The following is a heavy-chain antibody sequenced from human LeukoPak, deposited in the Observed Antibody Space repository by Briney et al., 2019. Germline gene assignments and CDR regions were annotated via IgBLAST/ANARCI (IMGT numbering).Heavy chain of an antibody. CDR1: GFTFSSYE. Sequence: GGSLRLSCAASGFTFSSYEMNWVRQAPGKGLEWVSYILNSGTTTYYADSVKGRFTISRDDAKNSLYLQMNSLRAEDTGVYYCARDPPDYWGQGILVTVSS. V-gene: IGHV3-48*03. J-gene: IGHJ4*02. CDR3: ARDPPDY. CDR2: ILNSGTTT.